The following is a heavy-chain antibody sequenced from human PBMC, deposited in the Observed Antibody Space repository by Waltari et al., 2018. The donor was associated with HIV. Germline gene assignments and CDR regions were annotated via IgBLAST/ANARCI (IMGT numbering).Heavy chain of an antibody. D-gene: IGHD2-2*01. CDR3: ARGADCSSTSCYAYYFDY. J-gene: IGHJ4*02. Sequence: QVQLQESGPGLVKPSGTLSLTCAVSGGSTSSSTWWSWVRQPPGRGLEWIGEIYHSGSTNYNPSLKSRVTISVDKSKNQFSLKLSSVTAADTAVYYCARGADCSSTSCYAYYFDYWGQGTLVTVSS. CDR2: IYHSGST. CDR1: GGSTSSSTW. V-gene: IGHV4-4*02.